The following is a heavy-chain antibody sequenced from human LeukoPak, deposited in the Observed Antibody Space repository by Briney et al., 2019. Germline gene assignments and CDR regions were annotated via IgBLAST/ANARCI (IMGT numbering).Heavy chain of an antibody. CDR3: ARRAQGGNYFDY. J-gene: IGHJ4*02. D-gene: IGHD2-15*01. CDR2: IYYSGRT. CDR1: GGSLSSNSFY. V-gene: IGHV4-39*01. Sequence: SETLSLTCTVSGGSLSSNSFYWGWIRPPPGKGREWIGSIYYSGRTYYNPSLKSRVTISVDTSKNQFSLKLSSVTAADTAVYYCARRAQGGNYFDYWGQGTLVTVSS.